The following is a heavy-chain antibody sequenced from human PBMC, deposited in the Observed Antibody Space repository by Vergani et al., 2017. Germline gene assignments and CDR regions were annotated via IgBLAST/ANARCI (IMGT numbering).Heavy chain of an antibody. CDR2: INPKSGDT. Sequence: QVQQVQSGAEVKKPGASVEVSCKTSGYIFTGYSMHWVRQAPGQGLEWMGWINPKSGDTKYAQKFQGRVTMTRDTSINTAYMELSRLRSDDTAVYYCARGXYYDNSGDRNVLDIWGQGTVGTVSS. CDR1: GYIFTGYS. V-gene: IGHV1-2*02. CDR3: ARGXYYDNSGDRNVLDI. D-gene: IGHD3-22*01. J-gene: IGHJ3*02.